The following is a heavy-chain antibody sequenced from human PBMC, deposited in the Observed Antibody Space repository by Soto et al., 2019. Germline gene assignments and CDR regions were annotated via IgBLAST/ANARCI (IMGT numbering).Heavy chain of an antibody. Sequence: EVQLLESGGGLVQPGGSLRLSCAASGFTFSSYAMSWVRQAPGKGLEWVSAISGSGGSTYYADSVKGRFTISRDNSKNTLYLQMNSMRAEDTAVYYCAKDLEVAAAGIGWDYYYGMDVWGQGTTVTVSS. J-gene: IGHJ6*02. CDR3: AKDLEVAAAGIGWDYYYGMDV. D-gene: IGHD6-13*01. CDR1: GFTFSSYA. V-gene: IGHV3-23*01. CDR2: ISGSGGST.